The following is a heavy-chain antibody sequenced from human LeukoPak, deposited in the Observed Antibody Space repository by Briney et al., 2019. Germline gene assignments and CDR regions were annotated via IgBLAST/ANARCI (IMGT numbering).Heavy chain of an antibody. D-gene: IGHD3-3*01. Sequence: SETLSLTCSVSGYSISSGNYWGWIRLPPGKGLQWIGSIYHSGSTYYNPSLKSRVTISVETSKNHFSLKLSSVTAADTAVYYCARWEPEYYDFWSGYLKGYAFDIWGQGTMVTVSS. CDR2: IYHSGST. V-gene: IGHV4-38-2*01. CDR3: ARWEPEYYDFWSGYLKGYAFDI. CDR1: GYSISSGNY. J-gene: IGHJ3*02.